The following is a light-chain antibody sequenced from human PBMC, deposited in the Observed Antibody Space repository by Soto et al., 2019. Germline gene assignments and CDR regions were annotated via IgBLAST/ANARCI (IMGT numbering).Light chain of an antibody. CDR3: CSYAGTDIPL. Sequence: QSPLTQPRSVSGSPGQSVTISCTGTSSDVGAYNFVSWYQHNPGKAPKLMIFDVSARPSGVPDRFSGSKSANTASLTISGLQTEDEADYYCCSYAGTDIPLFGGGTKLTVL. V-gene: IGLV2-11*01. CDR1: SSDVGAYNF. J-gene: IGLJ2*01. CDR2: DVS.